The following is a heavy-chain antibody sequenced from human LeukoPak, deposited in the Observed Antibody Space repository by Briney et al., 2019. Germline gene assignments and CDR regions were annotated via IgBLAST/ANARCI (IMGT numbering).Heavy chain of an antibody. CDR3: TTAAPLDY. CDR2: IKSKTGGGTT. V-gene: IGHV3-15*01. Sequence: GGSLRLSCAASGFTFSNAWMSWVRQAPGKGLEWVGRIKSKTGGGTTDYAAPVKGRFTISRDDSKITLYLQMNSLKTEDTAVYYCTTAAPLDYWGQGTLVTVSS. J-gene: IGHJ4*02. CDR1: GFTFSNAW.